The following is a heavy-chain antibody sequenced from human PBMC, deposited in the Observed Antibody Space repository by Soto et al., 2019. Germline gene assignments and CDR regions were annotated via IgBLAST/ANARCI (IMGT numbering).Heavy chain of an antibody. CDR2: IDPSDSYT. Sequence: EVQLVQSGAEVKKPGESLRISCKGSGYSFTSYWISWVRQMPGKGLEWMGRIDPSDSYTNYSPSFQGHVTISADKSISTAYLQWSSLKASDTAMYYCASRWPTYSSSRGGMDVWGQGTTVTVSS. CDR1: GYSFTSYW. D-gene: IGHD6-13*01. CDR3: ASRWPTYSSSRGGMDV. J-gene: IGHJ6*02. V-gene: IGHV5-10-1*03.